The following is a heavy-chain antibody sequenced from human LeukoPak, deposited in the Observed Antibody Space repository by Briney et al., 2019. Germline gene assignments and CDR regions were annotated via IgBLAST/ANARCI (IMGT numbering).Heavy chain of an antibody. V-gene: IGHV3-15*01. D-gene: IGHD6-6*01. CDR1: GFTFSNAW. Sequence: GGSLRLSCAASGFTFSNAWMSWVRQAPGKGLEWVGRIKSKTDGGTTDYAAPVKGRFTISRDDSKNTLYLQMNSLKTEDTAVYYCTTARWYSSSDDFDYWGQGTLVTVSS. CDR2: IKSKTDGGTT. J-gene: IGHJ4*02. CDR3: TTARWYSSSDDFDY.